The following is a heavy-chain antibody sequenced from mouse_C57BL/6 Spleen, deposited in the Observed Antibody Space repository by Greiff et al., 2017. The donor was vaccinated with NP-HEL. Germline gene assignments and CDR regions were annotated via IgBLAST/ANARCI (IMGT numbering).Heavy chain of an antibody. V-gene: IGHV5-9-1*02. CDR2: ISSGGDYI. Sequence: EVKLVESGEGLVKPGGSLKLSCAASGFTFSSYAMSWVRKTPEKRLEWVAYISSGGDYIYYADTVKGRFTISRDNARNTLYLQMSSLKSEDTAMYYCTRADYYDYDYAMDYWGQGTSVTVSS. J-gene: IGHJ4*01. CDR3: TRADYYDYDYAMDY. D-gene: IGHD2-4*01. CDR1: GFTFSSYA.